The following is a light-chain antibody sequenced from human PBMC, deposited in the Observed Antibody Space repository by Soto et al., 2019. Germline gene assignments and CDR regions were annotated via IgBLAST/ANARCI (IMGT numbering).Light chain of an antibody. CDR1: QGISSY. J-gene: IGKJ5*01. CDR2: AAS. Sequence: AIRMTQSPSSFSASTVDRFTITFLASQGISSYLAWYQQKPGKAPKLLIYAASTLQSGVPSRFSGSGSGTDFTLTISCLQSEDFATYYCQQFNSYPITFGQGTRLEIK. V-gene: IGKV1-8*01. CDR3: QQFNSYPIT.